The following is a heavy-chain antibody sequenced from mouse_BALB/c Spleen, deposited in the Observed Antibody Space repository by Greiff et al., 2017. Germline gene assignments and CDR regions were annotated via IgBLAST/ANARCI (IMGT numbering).Heavy chain of an antibody. CDR1: GYSITSDYA. V-gene: IGHV3-2*02. J-gene: IGHJ1*01. CDR2: ISYSGST. D-gene: IGHD1-1*01. Sequence: EVQLVESGPGLVKPSQSLSLTCTVTGYSITSDYAWNWIRQFPGNKLEWMGYISYSGSTSYNPSLKSRISITRDTSKNQFFLQLNSVTTEDTATYYCARRGELYYYGSRYFDVWGAGTTVTVSS. CDR3: ARRGELYYYGSRYFDV.